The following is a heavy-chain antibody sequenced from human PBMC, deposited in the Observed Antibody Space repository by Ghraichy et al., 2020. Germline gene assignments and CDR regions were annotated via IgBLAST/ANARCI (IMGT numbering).Heavy chain of an antibody. CDR1: GGSFSGYY. CDR2: INHSGST. V-gene: IGHV4-34*01. CDR3: ARGLGIAAAASFPGDDWFDP. J-gene: IGHJ5*02. D-gene: IGHD6-13*01. Sequence: SETLSLTCAVYGGSFSGYYWSWIRQPPGKGLEWIGEINHSGSTNYNPSLKSRVTISVDTSKNQFSLKLSSVTAADTAVYYCARGLGIAAAASFPGDDWFDPWGQGTLVTVSS.